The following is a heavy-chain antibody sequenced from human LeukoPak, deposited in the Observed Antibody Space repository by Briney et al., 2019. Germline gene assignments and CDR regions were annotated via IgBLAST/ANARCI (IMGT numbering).Heavy chain of an antibody. V-gene: IGHV4-34*01. CDR3: ASGYGGNSPPYYYYYGMDV. CDR2: INHSGST. Sequence: PSETLSLTCAVYGGSFSGYYWSWIRQPPGKGLEWIGEINHSGSTNYNPSLKSRVTISVDTSKNQFSLKLSSVTAADTAVYYCASGYGGNSPPYYYYYGMDVWGQGTTVTVSS. D-gene: IGHD4-23*01. J-gene: IGHJ6*02. CDR1: GGSFSGYY.